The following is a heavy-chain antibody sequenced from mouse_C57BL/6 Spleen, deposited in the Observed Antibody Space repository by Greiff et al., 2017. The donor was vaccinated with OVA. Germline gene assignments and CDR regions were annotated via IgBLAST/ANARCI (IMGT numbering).Heavy chain of an antibody. V-gene: IGHV1-50*01. CDR3: ARGGAITTVVEDY. CDR1: GYTFTSYW. J-gene: IGHJ2*01. Sequence: QVQLQQPGAELVKPGASVKLSCKASGYTFTSYWMQWVKQRPGQGLEWIGEIDPSDSYTNYNQKFKGKATLPVDPSSSTAYMQLSSLTSEDSAVYYCARGGAITTVVEDYWGQGTTLTVSS. CDR2: IDPSDSYT. D-gene: IGHD1-1*01.